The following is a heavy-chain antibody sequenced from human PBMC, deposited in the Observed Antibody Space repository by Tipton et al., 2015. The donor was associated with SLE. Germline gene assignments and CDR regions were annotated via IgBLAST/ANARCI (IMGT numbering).Heavy chain of an antibody. J-gene: IGHJ6*02. Sequence: SLRLSCEASGFTFSNFAMHWVRQAPGKGLEWVAVITYDGSYKYFADSVKGRFTISRDNSKNTVYLQMNSLRAEDTAVYYCARDLVVGYYGMDVWGQGTTVTVSS. V-gene: IGHV3-30*04. D-gene: IGHD2-15*01. CDR3: ARDLVVGYYGMDV. CDR1: GFTFSNFA. CDR2: ITYDGSYK.